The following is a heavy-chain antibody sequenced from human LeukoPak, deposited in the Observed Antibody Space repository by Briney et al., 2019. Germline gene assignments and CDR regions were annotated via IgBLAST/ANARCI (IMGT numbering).Heavy chain of an antibody. Sequence: PSETLSLTCAVYGGSFSGYYWSWIRQPPGKGLEWIGEINHSGSTNYNPSLKSRVTISVDTSKNQFSLKLSSVTAADTAVYYCARKRRYDSSGYYPFDYWGQGTLVTVSS. J-gene: IGHJ4*02. CDR1: GGSFSGYY. CDR3: ARKRRYDSSGYYPFDY. V-gene: IGHV4-34*01. CDR2: INHSGST. D-gene: IGHD3-22*01.